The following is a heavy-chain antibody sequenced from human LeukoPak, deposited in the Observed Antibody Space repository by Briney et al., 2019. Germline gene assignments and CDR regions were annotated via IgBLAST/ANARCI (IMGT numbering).Heavy chain of an antibody. D-gene: IGHD1-26*01. J-gene: IGHJ4*02. CDR1: GGSISSYY. V-gene: IGHV4-59*01. CDR2: IYYSGST. CDR3: ARDGGHSGSYPRY. Sequence: SETLSLTCTVSGGSISSYYWSWIRQPPGKGLEWIGYIYYSGSTNYNPSPKSRVTISVDTSKNQFSLKLSSVTAADTAVYYCARDGGHSGSYPRYWGQGTLVTVSS.